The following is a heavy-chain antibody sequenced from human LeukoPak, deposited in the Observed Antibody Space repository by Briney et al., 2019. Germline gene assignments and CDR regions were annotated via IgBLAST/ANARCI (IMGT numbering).Heavy chain of an antibody. Sequence: SETLSLTCTVSGDSISSSSSYWGWIRQPPGEGLEWIGSIYYSGSTYYNPSLKSRVTISVDTSKNQFSLKLSSVTAADTAVYYCARGGYYDSSGYYDHDYWGQGTLVTVSS. CDR2: IYYSGST. V-gene: IGHV4-39*07. CDR3: ARGGYYDSSGYYDHDY. D-gene: IGHD3-22*01. CDR1: GDSISSSSSY. J-gene: IGHJ4*02.